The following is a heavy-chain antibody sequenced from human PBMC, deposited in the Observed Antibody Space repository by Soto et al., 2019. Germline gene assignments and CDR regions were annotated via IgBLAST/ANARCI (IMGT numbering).Heavy chain of an antibody. CDR2: IYSGGST. V-gene: IGHV3-53*01. Sequence: PGGSLRLSCAASGFTVSSNYMSWVRQAPGKGLEWVSVIYSGGSTYYADSVKGRFTISRDNSKNTLYLQMNSLRAEDTAVYYCARDRPHYDILTGTGLDWGQGTLVTVSS. CDR1: GFTVSSNY. D-gene: IGHD3-9*01. J-gene: IGHJ4*02. CDR3: ARDRPHYDILTGTGLD.